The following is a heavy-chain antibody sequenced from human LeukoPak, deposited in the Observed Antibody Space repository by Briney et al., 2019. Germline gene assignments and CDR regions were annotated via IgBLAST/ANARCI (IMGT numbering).Heavy chain of an antibody. CDR1: GFTFSSYA. D-gene: IGHD3-22*01. CDR3: AKGGEYYYDSSGYY. J-gene: IGHJ4*02. V-gene: IGHV3-23*01. CDR2: ISGSGGST. Sequence: GGSLRLSCAASGFTFSSYAMSWFRQAPGKGLEWVSAISGSGGSTYYADSVKGRFTISRDNSKNTLYLQMNSLRAEDTAVYYCAKGGEYYYDSSGYYWGQGTLVTVSS.